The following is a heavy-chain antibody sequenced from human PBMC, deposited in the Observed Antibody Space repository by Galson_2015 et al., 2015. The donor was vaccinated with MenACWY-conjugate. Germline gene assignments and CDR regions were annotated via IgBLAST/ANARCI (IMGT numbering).Heavy chain of an antibody. D-gene: IGHD2-21*02. V-gene: IGHV3-74*01. J-gene: IGHJ4*02. CDR1: GFIFSSHW. CDR2: MNGDGSII. CDR3: VRALNGDADY. Sequence: SLRLSCAGSGFIFSSHWMHWVRQLPGEGLIWVSRMNGDGSIIDYADSVKGRFTTSRDNAKNMVFLQMDRLRVEDTAVYYCVRALNGDADYWGQGTLVTVSS.